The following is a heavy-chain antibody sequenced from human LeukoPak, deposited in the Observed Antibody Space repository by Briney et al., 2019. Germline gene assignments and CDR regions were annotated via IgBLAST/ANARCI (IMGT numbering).Heavy chain of an antibody. CDR2: INQDGTEK. CDR1: GFTFSTYF. V-gene: IGHV3-7*01. J-gene: IGHJ4*02. CDR3: ATLVVPAATPSDY. D-gene: IGHD2-2*01. Sequence: GGSLRLSCAASGFTFSTYFLTWVRQAPGKGLEWVANINQDGTEKQYVDSVKGRFTISRDNAKNSLYLQMNSLRAEDTAVYYCATLVVPAATPSDYWGQGTLVTVSS.